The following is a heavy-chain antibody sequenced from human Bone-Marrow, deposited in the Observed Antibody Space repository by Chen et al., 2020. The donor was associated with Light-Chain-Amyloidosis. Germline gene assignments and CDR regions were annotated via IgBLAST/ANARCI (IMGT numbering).Heavy chain of an antibody. Sequence: QVRLVESGGGVVQPGRSLRPSCAASGFMFKTHAMHWVRQAPGKGLEWVAYIWFDGSNKHYADAVKGRFTISRDNSKNTVDLQVDSLRVEDTALYYCVTEPPGSGCAFDTWGQGTLVTVSS. CDR1: GFMFKTHA. CDR2: IWFDGSNK. CDR3: VTEPPGSGCAFDT. V-gene: IGHV3-33*01. J-gene: IGHJ3*02. D-gene: IGHD6-19*01.